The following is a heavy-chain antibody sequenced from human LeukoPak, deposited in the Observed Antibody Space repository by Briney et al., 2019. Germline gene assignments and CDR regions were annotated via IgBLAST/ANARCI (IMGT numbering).Heavy chain of an antibody. CDR2: ISRNGTRT. D-gene: IGHD5-12*01. V-gene: IGHV3-64*02. CDR1: GFTFSDHA. Sequence: GGSLRLSCATSGFTFSDHALHWVRQAPGKGLQYVSAISRNGTRTFYADSVKDRFIISRDKSTKTLYLQMASLRLEDMGVYYCVRDSFYTGYDRGFGYWGRGTLVTVSS. CDR3: VRDSFYTGYDRGFGY. J-gene: IGHJ4*02.